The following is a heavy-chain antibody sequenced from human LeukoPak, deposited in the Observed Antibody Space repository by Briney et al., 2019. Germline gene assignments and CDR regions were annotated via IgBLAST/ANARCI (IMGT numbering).Heavy chain of an antibody. CDR1: GGTFSSYA. D-gene: IGHD2-2*03. CDR3: ARAGYCSSSSCYRGHYYYYYYMDV. Sequence: ASVKVSCKASGGTFSSYAISWVRQATGQGLEWMGWMNPNSGNTGYAQKFQGRVTMTRNTSISTAYMELSSLRSEDTAVYYCARAGYCSSSSCYRGHYYYYYYMDVWGKGTTVTVSS. V-gene: IGHV1-8*02. CDR2: MNPNSGNT. J-gene: IGHJ6*03.